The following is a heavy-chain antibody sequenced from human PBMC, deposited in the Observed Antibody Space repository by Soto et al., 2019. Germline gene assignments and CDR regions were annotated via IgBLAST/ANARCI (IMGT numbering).Heavy chain of an antibody. J-gene: IGHJ6*02. D-gene: IGHD2-15*01. CDR1: GFTFGNYG. CDR2: ICYDGRNI. V-gene: IGHV3-33*01. Sequence: QVQLVESGGGVVQPGTSLRLTCSASGFTFGNYGMHWVRQAPGPGLEWLADICYDGRNIHYVDAVEGRFTISRDNSKNTLYLEMSSLRGEHTAVSYCARDGGAMNGVEYESCSGYFYSYGMEVGGQGTRAIVSS. CDR3: ARDGGAMNGVEYESCSGYFYSYGMEV.